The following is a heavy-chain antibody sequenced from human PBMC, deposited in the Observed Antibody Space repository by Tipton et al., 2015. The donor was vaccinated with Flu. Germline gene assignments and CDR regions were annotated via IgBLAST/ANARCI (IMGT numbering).Heavy chain of an antibody. V-gene: IGHV4-61*01. CDR3: ARSRIAARPGYYFDY. CDR2: VYYGGTT. J-gene: IGHJ4*02. CDR1: GGSVSRGSYT. D-gene: IGHD6-6*01. Sequence: TLSLTCSVSGGSVSRGSYTWTWIRQPPGKGLEWIGDVYYGGTTNYSPSLKSRVAISLDKSKNQFSLKLTSVTPADTAVYYCARSRIAARPGYYFDYWGQGSLVSVSS.